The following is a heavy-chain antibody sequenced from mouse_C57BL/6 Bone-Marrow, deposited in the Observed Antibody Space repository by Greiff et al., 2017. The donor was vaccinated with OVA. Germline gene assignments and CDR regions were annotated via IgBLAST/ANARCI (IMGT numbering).Heavy chain of an antibody. V-gene: IGHV1-15*01. CDR2: IDPETGGT. D-gene: IGHD2-5*01. CDR1: GYTFTDYD. CDR3: TRGYSNYYAMDY. Sequence: VQLQQSGAELVRPGASVTLSCKASGYTFTDYDMHWVKQTPVHGLEWIGAIDPETGGTAYNQKFKGKAILTADTSSSTAYMELRSLTSEDSAVDYCTRGYSNYYAMDYWGQGTSVTVSS. J-gene: IGHJ4*01.